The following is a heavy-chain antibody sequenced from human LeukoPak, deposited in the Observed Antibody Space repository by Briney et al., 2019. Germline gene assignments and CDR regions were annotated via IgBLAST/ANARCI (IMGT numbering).Heavy chain of an antibody. CDR1: GGSISSRSYY. CDR2: IYYSGST. Sequence: SETLSLTCTVSGGSISSRSYYWGWIRQPPGKGLEWIGSIYYSGSTYYNPSLKSRVTVSVDTSKNQFSLKLSSVTAADTAVYYCARRNQRGYCSGGSCYPGHNWFDPWGQGTLVTVSS. D-gene: IGHD2-15*01. V-gene: IGHV4-39*01. J-gene: IGHJ5*02. CDR3: ARRNQRGYCSGGSCYPGHNWFDP.